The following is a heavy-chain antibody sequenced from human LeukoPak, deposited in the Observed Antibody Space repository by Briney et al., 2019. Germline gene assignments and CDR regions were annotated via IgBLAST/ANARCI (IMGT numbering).Heavy chain of an antibody. CDR1: GYTFTTYW. J-gene: IGHJ4*02. CDR3: ARLLYSYGYYFDY. CDR2: IYPGDSDT. Sequence: GESLKISCKGSGYTFTTYWIGWVRQMPGKGLEWMGIIYPGDSDTRYSPSFQGQVTISADKSISTAYLQWSSLKASDTAMYYCARLLYSYGYYFDYWGQGTLVTVSS. V-gene: IGHV5-51*01. D-gene: IGHD5-18*01.